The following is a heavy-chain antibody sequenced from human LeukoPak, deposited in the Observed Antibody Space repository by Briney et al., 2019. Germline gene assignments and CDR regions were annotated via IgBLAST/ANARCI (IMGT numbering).Heavy chain of an antibody. D-gene: IGHD3-22*01. CDR1: GFTFSSYN. V-gene: IGHV3-23*01. Sequence: GGSLRLSCAASGFTFSSYNMNWVRQAPEKGLDWVPSISGSRVSTFYADSVKGRFTISRDNSKNTLYLQMNSLRAEDTAVYYCAKRNSYDTSGYLDYWGQGTLVTVSS. CDR3: AKRNSYDTSGYLDY. J-gene: IGHJ4*02. CDR2: ISGSRVST.